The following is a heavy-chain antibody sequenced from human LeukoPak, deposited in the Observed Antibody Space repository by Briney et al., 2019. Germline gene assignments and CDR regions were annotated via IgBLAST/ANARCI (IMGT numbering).Heavy chain of an antibody. CDR2: ISMNGGEK. V-gene: IGHV3-7*01. D-gene: IGHD6-13*01. CDR1: GFTFTSYW. Sequence: GGSLRLSCGVSGFTFTSYWMYWVRQAPGKGLEWVASISMNGGEKSYVDSVKGRFTISRDNAKNSLYLQLSSLRAEDTAVYYCARDGAAAGLYFDLWGQGTLVTVSS. CDR3: ARDGAAAGLYFDL. J-gene: IGHJ4*01.